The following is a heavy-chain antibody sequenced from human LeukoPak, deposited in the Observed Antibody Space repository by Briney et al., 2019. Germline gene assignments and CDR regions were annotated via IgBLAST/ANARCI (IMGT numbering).Heavy chain of an antibody. V-gene: IGHV4-34*01. CDR3: AGRIAARRSNDAFDI. CDR1: GGSFSGYY. D-gene: IGHD6-6*01. CDR2: INHSGST. Sequence: SETLSLTCAVYGGSFSGYYWSWIRQPPGKGLEWIGEINHSGSTNYNPSLKSRVTISVDTSKSQFSLKLSSVTAADTAVYYCAGRIAARRSNDAFDIWGQGTMVTVSS. J-gene: IGHJ3*02.